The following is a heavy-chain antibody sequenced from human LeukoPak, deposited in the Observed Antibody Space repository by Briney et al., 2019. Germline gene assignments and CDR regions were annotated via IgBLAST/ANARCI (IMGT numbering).Heavy chain of an antibody. CDR3: ARFQEWELHLGWYAFDM. CDR2: INPNSGGT. J-gene: IGHJ3*02. D-gene: IGHD1-26*01. Sequence: ASVTVSCKASGYTFTGYYMHWVRQAPGQGLEWMGWINPNSGGTNYAQKFQGRVTMTRDTSISTAYMELSRLRSDDTAVYYCARFQEWELHLGWYAFDMWGQGTMVTVST. V-gene: IGHV1-2*02. CDR1: GYTFTGYY.